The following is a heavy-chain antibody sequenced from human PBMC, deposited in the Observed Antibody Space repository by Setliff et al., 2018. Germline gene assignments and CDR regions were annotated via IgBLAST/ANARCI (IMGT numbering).Heavy chain of an antibody. CDR3: AREPWQQLVVDY. CDR1: GFTFSNYW. Sequence: GGSLRLSCAASGFTFSNYWMHWVRQAPGKGLVWVARTNSDESTTTYADSVKGRFTISRDNVRSSLFLQMNSLRVEDTAVYYCAREPWQQLVVDYWGQGTLVTVSS. D-gene: IGHD6-13*01. V-gene: IGHV3-74*01. CDR2: TNSDESTT. J-gene: IGHJ4*02.